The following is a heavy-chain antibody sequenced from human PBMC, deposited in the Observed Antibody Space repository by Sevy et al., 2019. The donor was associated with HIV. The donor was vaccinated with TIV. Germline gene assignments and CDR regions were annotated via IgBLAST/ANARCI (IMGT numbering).Heavy chain of an antibody. J-gene: IGHJ3*01. Sequence: GGSLRLSCAASGFSVTNNNMSWVRQAPGKGLEWVSVIFSGDSKTHYADSVKGRFNVSRDNSKNTLYLQIQTLKTEDTAMYYCARYLSGGAFDVWGQGTTVNVSS. D-gene: IGHD3-16*01. CDR3: ARYLSGGAFDV. CDR1: GFSVTNNN. V-gene: IGHV3-53*01. CDR2: IFSGDSKT.